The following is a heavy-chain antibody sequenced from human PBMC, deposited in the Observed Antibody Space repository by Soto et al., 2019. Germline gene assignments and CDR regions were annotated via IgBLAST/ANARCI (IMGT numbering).Heavy chain of an antibody. V-gene: IGHV4-59*11. J-gene: IGHJ5*02. D-gene: IGHD5-18*01. CDR3: ARGRYSYGPNWFDP. Sequence: SETLSLTCTVSGGSINNHYWSWIRQRPGKGLEWIGYIYYSGSTYYNPSLKSRVTISVDTSKNQFSLKLSSVTAADTAVYYCARGRYSYGPNWFDPWGQGTLVTVSS. CDR2: IYYSGST. CDR1: GGSINNHY.